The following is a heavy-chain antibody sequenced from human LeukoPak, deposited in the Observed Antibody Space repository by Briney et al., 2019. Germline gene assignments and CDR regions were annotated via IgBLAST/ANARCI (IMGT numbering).Heavy chain of an antibody. D-gene: IGHD5-18*01. V-gene: IGHV1-8*03. CDR3: ARGNRRRVDTAMYNWFDP. CDR2: MNPNSGNT. CDR1: GYTFTSYG. J-gene: IGHJ5*02. Sequence: GASVKVSCEASGYTFTSYGISWVRQATGQGLEWMGWMNPNSGNTGYAQKFQGRVTITRNTSISTAYMELSSLRSEDTAVYYCARGNRRRVDTAMYNWFDPWGQGTLVTVSS.